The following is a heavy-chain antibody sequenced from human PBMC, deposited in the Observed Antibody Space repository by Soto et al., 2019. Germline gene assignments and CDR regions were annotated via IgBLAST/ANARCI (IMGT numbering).Heavy chain of an antibody. CDR3: ARGDYGTGGYPFPYFAY. Sequence: HEHLVQSGAEVKRPGASLKVSCKASGYSFTGYYIHWVRQAPGQGLEWMGWINPDSGATNYAQNFQGRVTLTSDTSLSTASMDLTSLTSDDTAVYYCARGDYGTGGYPFPYFAYWGQGTLVIVSS. CDR1: GYSFTGYY. V-gene: IGHV1-2*02. CDR2: INPDSGAT. D-gene: IGHD2-8*02. J-gene: IGHJ4*02.